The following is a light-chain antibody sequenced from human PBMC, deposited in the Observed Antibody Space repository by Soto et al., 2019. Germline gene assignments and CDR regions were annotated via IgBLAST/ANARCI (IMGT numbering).Light chain of an antibody. Sequence: DIHMTQSPATLSASVGDRVTITCRASQSISTWLAWYQQKPGTAPKLLIYWASSLESGVPSRFSGSGSGTEFTLTITSLQPDDFATYYCQHYTTYSGTFGPGTKVDIK. CDR2: WAS. CDR1: QSISTW. CDR3: QHYTTYSGT. V-gene: IGKV1-5*03. J-gene: IGKJ3*01.